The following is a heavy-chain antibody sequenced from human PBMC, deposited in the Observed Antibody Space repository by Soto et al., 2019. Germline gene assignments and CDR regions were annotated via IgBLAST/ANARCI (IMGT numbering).Heavy chain of an antibody. CDR2: ISWNSGSI. Sequence: EVQLVESGGGLVQPGRSLRLSCAASGFTFDDYAMHWVRQAPGKGLEWVSGISWNSGSIGYADSVKGRFTISRDNAKNSLYLPMNRLRAKEPALFFCAKGRQMRPVGGGYWGPGPLVTVSS. J-gene: IGHJ4*02. CDR1: GFTFDDYA. D-gene: IGHD3-16*01. V-gene: IGHV3-9*01. CDR3: AKGRQMRPVGGGY.